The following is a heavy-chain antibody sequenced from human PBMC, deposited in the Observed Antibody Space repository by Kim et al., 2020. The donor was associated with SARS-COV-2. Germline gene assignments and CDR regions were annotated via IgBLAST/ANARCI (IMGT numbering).Heavy chain of an antibody. V-gene: IGHV4-39*01. CDR3: ARRVAD. Sequence: SETLSLTCSVSGGSISSNYYYWGWIRQPPGKGLEWIGSIYYNGNTNYNPSLSSRTTISIDMTKNLLPLKQSSATDADTAVYYCARRVADWGQGNLVIVS. D-gene: IGHD6-19*01. CDR2: IYYNGNT. J-gene: IGHJ1*01. CDR1: GGSISSNYYY.